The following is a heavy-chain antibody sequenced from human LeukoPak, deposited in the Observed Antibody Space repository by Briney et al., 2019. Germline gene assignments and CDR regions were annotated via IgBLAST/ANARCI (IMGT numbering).Heavy chain of an antibody. Sequence: PGGSLRLSCAASGFTFSRYGMHWVRQAPGKGLEGVAGISYDGTNSYYADSGKGRFTISRDNSKSTLYLQINNLRPEDTAVYYCTKGGYSNSWYGDYWGQGTLVTVSS. V-gene: IGHV3-30*18. J-gene: IGHJ4*02. D-gene: IGHD6-13*01. CDR3: TKGGYSNSWYGDY. CDR1: GFTFSRYG. CDR2: ISYDGTNS.